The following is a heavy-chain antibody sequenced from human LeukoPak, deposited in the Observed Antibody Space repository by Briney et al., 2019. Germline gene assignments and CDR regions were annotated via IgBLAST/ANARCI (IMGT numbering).Heavy chain of an antibody. D-gene: IGHD4-11*01. CDR3: ARARYQRDDYSNYDHYYYYMDV. CDR1: GYTFTSYD. Sequence: ASVKVSCKASGYTFTSYDINWVRQATGQGLEWMGWMNPNSGNTGYAQKFQGRVTITRNTSISTAYMELSSLRSEDTAVYYCARARYQRDDYSNYDHYYYYMDVWGKGTTVTVSS. CDR2: MNPNSGNT. J-gene: IGHJ6*03. V-gene: IGHV1-8*03.